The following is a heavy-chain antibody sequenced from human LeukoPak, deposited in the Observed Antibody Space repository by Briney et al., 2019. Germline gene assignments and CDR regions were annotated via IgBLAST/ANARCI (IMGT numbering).Heavy chain of an antibody. CDR3: AKEIGVVVPAAIGKYYYYYYGMDV. J-gene: IGHJ6*02. CDR1: GFTFDDYA. D-gene: IGHD2-2*01. CDR2: ISWNSGSI. Sequence: SLRLSCAASGFTFDDYAMHWVRQAPGKGLEWVSGISWNSGSIGYADSVKGRFTISRDNAKNSLYLQMNSLRAEDTAVYYCAKEIGVVVPAAIGKYYYYYYGMDVWGQGTTVTVSS. V-gene: IGHV3-9*01.